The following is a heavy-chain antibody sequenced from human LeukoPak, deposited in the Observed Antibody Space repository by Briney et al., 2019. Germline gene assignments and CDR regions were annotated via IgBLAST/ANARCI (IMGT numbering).Heavy chain of an antibody. CDR1: GGAIDNYY. CDR3: ARHGTAAGPFQL. D-gene: IGHD2-21*02. J-gene: IGHJ1*01. CDR2: VYYSGTI. Sequence: SETLTLTCTVSGGAIDNYYWSWIRQPPGKGLEWIAYVYYSGTINYNPSLESRVTISVDTSKNQFSLRLTSVAAADTAVYYCARHGTAAGPFQLWGQGTLVTVSS. V-gene: IGHV4-59*08.